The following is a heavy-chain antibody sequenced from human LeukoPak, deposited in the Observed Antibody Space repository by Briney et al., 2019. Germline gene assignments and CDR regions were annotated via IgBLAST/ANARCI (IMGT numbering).Heavy chain of an antibody. CDR3: AKVAYGGNSARYFQH. D-gene: IGHD4-23*01. CDR1: GFTFSSYS. V-gene: IGHV3-30*18. CDR2: ISYDGSNK. Sequence: GGSLRLSCAASGFTFSSYSIHWVRQAPGKGLEWVAVISYDGSNKYYADSVKGRFTISRDNSKNTLYLQMNSLRAEDTAVYYCAKVAYGGNSARYFQHWGQGTLVTVSS. J-gene: IGHJ1*01.